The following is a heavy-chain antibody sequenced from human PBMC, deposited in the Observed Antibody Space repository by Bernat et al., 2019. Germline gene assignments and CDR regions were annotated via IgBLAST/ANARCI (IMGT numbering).Heavy chain of an antibody. CDR2: ISGTGSST. Sequence: EVQLLESGGGLVQPGGSLRLSCAASRFTFSTYAMSWVRQAPGKGLEWVSAISGTGSSTYYADSVKGRFTISRDNSKNTLYLQMNSLRAEDTAVYYCAKDLSPSLYSSNWYYFDYSGQGTLVTVSS. CDR1: RFTFSTYA. J-gene: IGHJ4*02. CDR3: AKDLSPSLYSSNWYYFDY. V-gene: IGHV3-23*01. D-gene: IGHD6-13*01.